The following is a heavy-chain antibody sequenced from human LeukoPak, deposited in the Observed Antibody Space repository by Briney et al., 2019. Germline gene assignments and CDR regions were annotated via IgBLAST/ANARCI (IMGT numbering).Heavy chain of an antibody. CDR2: IWYDGSNK. CDR1: GFTFSNYG. Sequence: GGSLRLSCAASGFTFSNYGMHWVRQAPGKGLEWVAVIWYDGSNKYYADSVKGRFTISRDNSKNTLYLQMNSLGAEDTAVYYCASDYLDWYFDLWGRGTLVTVSS. V-gene: IGHV3-33*01. CDR3: ASDYLDWYFDL. J-gene: IGHJ2*01.